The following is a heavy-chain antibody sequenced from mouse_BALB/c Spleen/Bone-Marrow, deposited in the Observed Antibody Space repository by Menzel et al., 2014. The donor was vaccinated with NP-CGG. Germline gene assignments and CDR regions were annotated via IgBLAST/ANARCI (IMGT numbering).Heavy chain of an antibody. D-gene: IGHD1-1*01. CDR3: ARLNYYGNLFV. V-gene: IGHV4-1*02. J-gene: IGHJ1*01. CDR2: INPDSNTI. Sequence: VQLQQSGGGLVQPGGSLKLSCAASGFDFXRYWMSWVRQAPGKGLEWIGEINPDSNTINYTPSLKDKFIISRDNAKNTLYLQMSKVRSEDTALYYGARLNYYGNLFVWGAGTTVTVSS. CDR1: GFDFXRYW.